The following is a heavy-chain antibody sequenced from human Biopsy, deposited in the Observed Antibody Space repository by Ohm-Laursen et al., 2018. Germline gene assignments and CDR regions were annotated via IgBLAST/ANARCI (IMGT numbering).Heavy chain of an antibody. Sequence: PGTLSLTCTVSGGYISHYYWTWIRQPAGQGLEWIGRIYITGETDYNPSLKSRVTMSVDSSKKQFSLKLKSVTAADTAIYYCARAPPLIRGVVESWFDPWGQGTLVTVSP. CDR1: GGYISHYY. V-gene: IGHV4-4*07. J-gene: IGHJ5*02. D-gene: IGHD3-10*01. CDR3: ARAPPLIRGVVESWFDP. CDR2: IYITGET.